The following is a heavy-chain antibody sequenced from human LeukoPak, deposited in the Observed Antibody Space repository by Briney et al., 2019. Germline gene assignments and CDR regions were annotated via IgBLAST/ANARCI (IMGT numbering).Heavy chain of an antibody. CDR2: ISGSGGST. CDR3: TKGAPYSSSLSNWFDP. Sequence: GGSLRLSCAASGFTFSSYAMTWVRQPPGKGLEWVSAISGSGGSTHYADSVKGRFTISRDNSKNTLYLQMNSLRAEDTAVYYCTKGAPYSSSLSNWFDPWGQGTLVTVSS. D-gene: IGHD6-6*01. J-gene: IGHJ5*02. CDR1: GFTFSSYA. V-gene: IGHV3-23*01.